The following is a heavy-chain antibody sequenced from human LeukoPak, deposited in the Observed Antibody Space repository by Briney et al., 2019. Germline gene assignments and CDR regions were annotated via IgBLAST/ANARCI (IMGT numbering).Heavy chain of an antibody. D-gene: IGHD1-26*01. J-gene: IGHJ4*02. CDR2: IRYDGSNK. CDR3: AKDSLRKTIVGTTTRGVNDY. CDR1: GFTFSSYG. V-gene: IGHV3-30*02. Sequence: GGSLRLSCAASGFTFSSYGMHWVRQAPGKGLEWVAFIRYDGSNKYYADSVKGRFTISRDNSKNTLYLQMNSLRAEDTAVYYCAKDSLRKTIVGTTTRGVNDYWGQGTLVTVSS.